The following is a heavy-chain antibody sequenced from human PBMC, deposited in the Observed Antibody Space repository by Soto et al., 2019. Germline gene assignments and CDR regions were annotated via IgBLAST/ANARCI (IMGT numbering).Heavy chain of an antibody. J-gene: IGHJ4*02. D-gene: IGHD5-18*01. Sequence: GASVKVSCKASGYTFTSYGISWVRQAPGQGLEWMGWISAYNGNTNYEQKLQGRVTITTDTSTSTAYMELRSLRSDDTAVYYCARVEDTAMPTDWGQGTLVTVSS. V-gene: IGHV1-18*04. CDR1: GYTFTSYG. CDR2: ISAYNGNT. CDR3: ARVEDTAMPTD.